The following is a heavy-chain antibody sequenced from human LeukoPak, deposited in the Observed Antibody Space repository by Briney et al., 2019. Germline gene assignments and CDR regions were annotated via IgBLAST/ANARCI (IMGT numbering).Heavy chain of an antibody. D-gene: IGHD5-12*01. J-gene: IGHJ3*02. CDR3: ARFAEWLRAFDI. Sequence: SETLSLTCAVSGGSISSSNWWSWVRQPPGKGLEWIGEIYHSGSTNYNPSLKSRVTISVDTSKNQFSLKLSSVTAADTAVYYCARFAEWLRAFDIWGQGTMVTVSS. CDR1: GGSISSSNW. CDR2: IYHSGST. V-gene: IGHV4-4*02.